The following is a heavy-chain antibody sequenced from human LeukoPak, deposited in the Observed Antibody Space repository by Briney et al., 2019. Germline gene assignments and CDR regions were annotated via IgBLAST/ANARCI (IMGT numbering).Heavy chain of an antibody. Sequence: GASVKVSCKASGYTFTGYYMHSGRQAPGQGLEWLGLINPSGSTTLYAQKFQGRITMTRDMSTTTDYMELSSLRSDDTAVYYCARDNSVGDVAWWFDPWGQGTLVTVSS. V-gene: IGHV1-46*01. D-gene: IGHD1-26*01. CDR2: INPSGSTT. J-gene: IGHJ5*02. CDR1: GYTFTGYY. CDR3: ARDNSVGDVAWWFDP.